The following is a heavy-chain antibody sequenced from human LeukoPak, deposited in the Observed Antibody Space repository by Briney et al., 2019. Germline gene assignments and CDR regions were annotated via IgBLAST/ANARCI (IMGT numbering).Heavy chain of an antibody. D-gene: IGHD1-26*01. CDR3: ARQNVVGATDY. Sequence: GGSLRLSCAASGFTFSSYSMNWVRQAPGKGLEWVSSISSSSSYIYYAGSVKGRFTISRDNAKNSLYLQMNSLRAEDTAVYYCARQNVVGATDYWGQGTLVTVSS. V-gene: IGHV3-21*01. CDR1: GFTFSSYS. CDR2: ISSSSSYI. J-gene: IGHJ4*02.